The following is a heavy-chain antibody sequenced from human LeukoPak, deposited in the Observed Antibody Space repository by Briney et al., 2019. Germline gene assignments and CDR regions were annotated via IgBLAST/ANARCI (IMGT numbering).Heavy chain of an antibody. Sequence: PSEALSLACTVSGGSISGYYWSWIRQPPGKGLEFIGYIYNSGITNYNPSLKSRVTISVDTSKNQFSLKLTSVTAADTAVYYCARGYFDRSGNYYFGYWGRGTLVAVSS. CDR2: IYNSGIT. CDR1: GGSISGYY. J-gene: IGHJ4*02. CDR3: ARGYFDRSGNYYFGY. D-gene: IGHD3-22*01. V-gene: IGHV4-59*01.